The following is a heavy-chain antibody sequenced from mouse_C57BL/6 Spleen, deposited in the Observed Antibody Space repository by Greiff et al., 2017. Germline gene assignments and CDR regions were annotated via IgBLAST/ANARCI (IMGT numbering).Heavy chain of an antibody. Sequence: VHVMQSGAELVRPGTSVKVSCKASGYAFSNYSIEWVKQRPGQGLEWIGVINPGSGGTNYNEKFKGKATLTADKASNTAYMQLSSLTSEDSAVYCCARGDGSSWAMDYWGQGTSVTVSS. J-gene: IGHJ4*01. D-gene: IGHD1-1*01. CDR3: ARGDGSSWAMDY. CDR1: GYAFSNYS. CDR2: INPGSGGT. V-gene: IGHV1-54*02.